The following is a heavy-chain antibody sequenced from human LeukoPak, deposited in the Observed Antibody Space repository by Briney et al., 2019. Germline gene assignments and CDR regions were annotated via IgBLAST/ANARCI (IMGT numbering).Heavy chain of an antibody. D-gene: IGHD5-18*01. CDR3: ARGPSGYSYGRLYYYYGMDV. J-gene: IGHJ6*02. V-gene: IGHV4-34*01. CDR1: GGSFSGYY. CDR2: INHSGST. Sequence: SETLSLTCAVYGGSFSGYYWSWIRQPPGKGLEWIGEINHSGSTNYNPSLESRVTISVDTSKNQFSLKLSSVIAADTAVYYCARGPSGYSYGRLYYYYGMDVWGQGTTVTVSS.